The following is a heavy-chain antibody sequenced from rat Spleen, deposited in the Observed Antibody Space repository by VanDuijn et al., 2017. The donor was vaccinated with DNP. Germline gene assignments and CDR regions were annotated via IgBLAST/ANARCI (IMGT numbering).Heavy chain of an antibody. J-gene: IGHJ1*01. D-gene: IGHD1-3*01. CDR1: GFTFSDYN. CDR3: ARVFNYGSYWYFDF. V-gene: IGHV5-7*01. CDR2: INYDGSRS. Sequence: EVQLVESGGDLVQPGRSLKLSCAASGFTFSDYNMAWVRQAPKKGLEWVATINYDGSRSYYRDSVRGRFTISRDNAKNTLYLQMDSLRSEDTATYYCARVFNYGSYWYFDFWGPGTMVTVSS.